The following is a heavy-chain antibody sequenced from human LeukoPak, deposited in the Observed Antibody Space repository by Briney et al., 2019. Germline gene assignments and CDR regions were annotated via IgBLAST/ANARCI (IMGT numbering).Heavy chain of an antibody. Sequence: PGGSLRLSCAAPGFTFSSYAMSWVRQAPGKGLEWVSAISGSGGSAYYADSVKGRFTISRDNSKNTLYLQMNSLRAEDTAVYYCAKRIDYYDSSGSYFDYWGQGTLVTVSS. CDR1: GFTFSSYA. CDR2: ISGSGGSA. J-gene: IGHJ4*02. V-gene: IGHV3-23*01. CDR3: AKRIDYYDSSGSYFDY. D-gene: IGHD3-22*01.